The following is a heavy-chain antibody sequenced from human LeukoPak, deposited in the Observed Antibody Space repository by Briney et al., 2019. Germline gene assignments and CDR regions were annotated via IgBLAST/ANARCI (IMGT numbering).Heavy chain of an antibody. Sequence: GGSLRLSCAASGFTFSSYGMHWVRQAPGKGLEWVAVIWYDGSNKYYADSVKGRFTISRDNSKNTLYLQMNSLRAEDTAVYYCAKDNGGHYDILTSYGYWGQGTLVTVSS. CDR3: AKDNGGHYDILTSYGY. D-gene: IGHD3-9*01. CDR2: IWYDGSNK. J-gene: IGHJ4*02. CDR1: GFTFSSYG. V-gene: IGHV3-33*06.